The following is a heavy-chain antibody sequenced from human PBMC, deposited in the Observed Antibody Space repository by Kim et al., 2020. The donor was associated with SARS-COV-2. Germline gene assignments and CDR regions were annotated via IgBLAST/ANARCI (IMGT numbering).Heavy chain of an antibody. V-gene: IGHV4-59*01. CDR3: AREGGVGATTDAFDI. Sequence: PSLKSRVTISVDTSKNQFSLKLSSVTAADTAVYYCAREGGVGATTDAFDIWGQGTMVTVSS. D-gene: IGHD1-26*01. J-gene: IGHJ3*02.